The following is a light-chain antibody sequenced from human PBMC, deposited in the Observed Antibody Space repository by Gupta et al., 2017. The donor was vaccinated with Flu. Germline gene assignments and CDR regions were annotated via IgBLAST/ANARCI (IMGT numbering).Light chain of an antibody. V-gene: IGLV1-51*01. CDR2: DND. CDR1: SSNIGDQF. CDR3: GSWDGRLSVFV. J-gene: IGLJ3*02. Sequence: QSELTQPPSVSAAPGQKVSISCSGSSSNIGDQFVCWFQQVPGTPPKLLIYDNDKRPSGIPDRFSGSKSGTSATLDITGLQTGDEADYYCGSWDGRLSVFVFGGGTKLTVL.